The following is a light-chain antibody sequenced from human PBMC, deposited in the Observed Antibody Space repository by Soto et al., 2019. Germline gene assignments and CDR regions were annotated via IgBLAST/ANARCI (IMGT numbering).Light chain of an antibody. Sequence: QSLLTQPSSVSGSPGQSITISCIGTSSDIGNYNYVSWYQQHPGKAPKLMIYDVSYRPSGVSNRFSGSKSGNTASLTISGLQAEDEAEYYCTSYTNSDTYVFGIGTKVTVL. CDR1: SSDIGNYNY. J-gene: IGLJ1*01. V-gene: IGLV2-14*01. CDR3: TSYTNSDTYV. CDR2: DVS.